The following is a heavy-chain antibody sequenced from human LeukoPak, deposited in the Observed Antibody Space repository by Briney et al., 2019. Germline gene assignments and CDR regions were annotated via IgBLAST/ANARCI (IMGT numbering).Heavy chain of an antibody. CDR2: IYPGDSDT. Sequence: GASLKISYQGSASIFSTYWIGWVRQLPGKGLEWMGIIYPGDSDTQYTPSFQGQVTISADKSTSTAYLQWSSLKASDTAIYDCVCRKFFSTWSDRWGQGTLVTVSS. CDR1: ASIFSTYW. V-gene: IGHV5-51*01. J-gene: IGHJ5*02. D-gene: IGHD1-14*01. CDR3: VCRKFFSTWSDR.